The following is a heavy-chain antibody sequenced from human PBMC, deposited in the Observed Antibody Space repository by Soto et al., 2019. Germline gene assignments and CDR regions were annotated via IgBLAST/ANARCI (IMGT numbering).Heavy chain of an antibody. V-gene: IGHV4-30-4*01. CDR1: GRSISSVNYY. D-gene: IGHD2-15*01. J-gene: IGHJ4*02. CDR2: IYYSGST. Sequence: QVQLQESGPGLVKPSQTLSLTCTVSGRSISSVNYYWSWIRQPPGKGLEWIGYIYYSGSTYYNPSXXWRVTITEDTAXXXFXXKLSSVTAADTAVYYCARYGSGECNRGSCYSPFDYWGQGTLVTVSS. CDR3: ARYGSGECNRGSCYSPFDY.